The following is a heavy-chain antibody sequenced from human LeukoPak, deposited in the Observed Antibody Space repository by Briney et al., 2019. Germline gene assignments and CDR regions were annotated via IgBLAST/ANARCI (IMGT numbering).Heavy chain of an antibody. CDR1: GGSISSYY. J-gene: IGHJ4*02. CDR2: IYYTGGT. Sequence: SETLSLTCTVSGGSISSYYWSWIRQPPGKGLEWIGYIYYTGGTNYNPSLKSRVTISVDTSKNQFSLNLGSVTAADTAVYYCARVDDYNALDDWGQGTLVTVSS. V-gene: IGHV4-59*01. D-gene: IGHD5-24*01. CDR3: ARVDDYNALDD.